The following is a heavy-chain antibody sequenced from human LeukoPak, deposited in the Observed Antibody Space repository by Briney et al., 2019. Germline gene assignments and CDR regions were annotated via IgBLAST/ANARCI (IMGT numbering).Heavy chain of an antibody. CDR2: ITSTSSTT. J-gene: IGHJ4*02. Sequence: GGSLRLSCAASGFTFSNYSMNWVRQAPGKGREWFSYITSTSSTTYYADSVKGRFTISRDNAKNSLYLQMNSLTAEDTAVYYCARDPGFSSGAYYFDYWGQGTLVTVSS. CDR1: GFTFSNYS. V-gene: IGHV3-48*04. D-gene: IGHD3-22*01. CDR3: ARDPGFSSGAYYFDY.